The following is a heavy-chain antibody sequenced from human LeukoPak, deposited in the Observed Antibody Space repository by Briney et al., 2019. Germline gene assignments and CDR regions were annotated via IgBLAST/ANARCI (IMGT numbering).Heavy chain of an antibody. CDR3: ARASGYVLLWFGELSSPDY. CDR2: INPNSGGT. Sequence: ASVKVSCKASGYTFTGYHMHWVRQAPGQGLEWMGRINPNSGGTNYAQKFQGRVTMTRDTSISTAYMELSRLRSDDTAVYYCARASGYVLLWFGELSSPDYWGQGTLVTVSS. J-gene: IGHJ4*02. CDR1: GYTFTGYH. V-gene: IGHV1-2*06. D-gene: IGHD3-10*01.